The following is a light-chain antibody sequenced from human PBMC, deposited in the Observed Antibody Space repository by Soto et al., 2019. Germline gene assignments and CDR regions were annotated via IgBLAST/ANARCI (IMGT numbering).Light chain of an antibody. CDR2: EIN. CDR1: SSDVGGYNY. CDR3: SSFAGSGTV. Sequence: QSALTQPPSASGSPGQSVTIYCTGTSSDVGGYNYVSWYQQHPGKAPKLMIYEINKRPSGVPDRFSGSKSGSTASLTVSGLQAEDEADYYCSSFAGSGTVFGTGTKLTVL. J-gene: IGLJ1*01. V-gene: IGLV2-8*01.